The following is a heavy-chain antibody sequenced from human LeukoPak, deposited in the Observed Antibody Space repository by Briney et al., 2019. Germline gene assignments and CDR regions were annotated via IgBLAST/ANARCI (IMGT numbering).Heavy chain of an antibody. V-gene: IGHV3-30*18. Sequence: GGSLRLSCVASGITFGTYAMTWVRQAPGKGLEWVAVISYDGSNKYYADSVKGRFTISRDNSKNTLYLQMNSLRAEDTAVYYCAKVVVPAASYYYFDYWGQGTLVTVSS. J-gene: IGHJ4*02. CDR2: ISYDGSNK. D-gene: IGHD2-2*01. CDR1: GITFGTYA. CDR3: AKVVVPAASYYYFDY.